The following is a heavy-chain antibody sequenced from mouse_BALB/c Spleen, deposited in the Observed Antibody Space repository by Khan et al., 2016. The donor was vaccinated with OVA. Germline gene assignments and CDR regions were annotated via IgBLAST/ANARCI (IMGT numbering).Heavy chain of an antibody. D-gene: IGHD1-1*01. V-gene: IGHV2-6-4*01. CDR3: ARNHYGGGYWYFDV. CDR1: GFSLSRYS. J-gene: IGHJ1*01. Sequence: QVQLKESGPGLVAPSQSLSITCTVFGFSLSRYSVHWVRQPPGKCLEWLGMLWGGGSTDYNSALNSRLSISQDNSKSQVFLKMNSLQTDDTAMYYCARNHYGGGYWYFDVWGAGTTVTVSS. CDR2: LWGGGST.